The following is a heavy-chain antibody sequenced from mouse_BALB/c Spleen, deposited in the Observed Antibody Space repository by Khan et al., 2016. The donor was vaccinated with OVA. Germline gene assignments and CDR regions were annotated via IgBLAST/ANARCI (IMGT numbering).Heavy chain of an antibody. Sequence: QVQLQQSGAELARPGASVKLSCKASGYTFTDYYINWVKQRTGQGLEWIGEISPGSGDTYYNEKFKGKATLTADKSSSTAYMQLSSLTSEASAVYFSARRNYFGYTFVYWGQGTLVTVSA. D-gene: IGHD1-2*01. CDR3: ARRNYFGYTFVY. CDR2: ISPGSGDT. J-gene: IGHJ3*01. CDR1: GYTFTDYY. V-gene: IGHV1-77*01.